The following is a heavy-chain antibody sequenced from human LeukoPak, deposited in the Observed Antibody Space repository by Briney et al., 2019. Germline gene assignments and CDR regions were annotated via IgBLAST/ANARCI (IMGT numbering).Heavy chain of an antibody. D-gene: IGHD2-21*01. J-gene: IGHJ4*02. Sequence: PGGSLRLSCAASGFTFSSYSMNWVRQAPGKGLEWVSSISSSSSYIYYADSVKGRFTISRDNSKSTLYLQMNSLRAEDTAVYHCAKKSGDHFHFDFWGQGTLVTVSS. CDR3: AKKSGDHFHFDF. CDR2: ISSSSSYI. V-gene: IGHV3-21*04. CDR1: GFTFSSYS.